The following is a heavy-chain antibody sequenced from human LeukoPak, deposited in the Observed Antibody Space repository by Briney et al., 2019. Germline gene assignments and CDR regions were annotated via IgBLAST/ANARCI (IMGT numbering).Heavy chain of an antibody. D-gene: IGHD3-9*01. CDR1: GGSIRSISNY. CDR2: IYYSGST. CDR3: ARVPLNFDWYSPPITYYFDY. Sequence: SETLPLTCTVSGGSIRSISNYWGWIRQPPGKGLEWIGNIYYSGSTNYNPSLKSRVTISVDTSKNQFSLKLSSVTAADTAVYYCARVPLNFDWYSPPITYYFDYWGQGTLVTVSS. J-gene: IGHJ4*02. V-gene: IGHV4-39*07.